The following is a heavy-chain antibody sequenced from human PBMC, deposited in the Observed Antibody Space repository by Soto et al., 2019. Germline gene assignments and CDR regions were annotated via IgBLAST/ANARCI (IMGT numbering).Heavy chain of an antibody. V-gene: IGHV3-33*01. D-gene: IGHD3-22*01. J-gene: IGHJ6*02. CDR1: GFTFSSYG. CDR3: ARDYYDSASYYYYGMDV. Sequence: SGGSLRLSCAASGFTFSSYGMHWVRQAPGKGLEWVAVIWYDGSNKYYADSVKGRFTISRDNSKNTLYLQMNSLRAEDTAVYYCARDYYDSASYYYYGMDVWGQGTTVTVSS. CDR2: IWYDGSNK.